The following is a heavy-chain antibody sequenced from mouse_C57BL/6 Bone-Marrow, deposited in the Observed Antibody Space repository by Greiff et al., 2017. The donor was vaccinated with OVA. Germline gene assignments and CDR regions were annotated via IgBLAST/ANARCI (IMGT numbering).Heavy chain of an antibody. CDR3: AEGYYGSSYDYFDD. D-gene: IGHD1-1*01. V-gene: IGHV14-3*01. J-gene: IGHJ2*01. CDR1: GFNIKHTY. Sequence: VQLQQSVAELVRPGASVKLSCTASGFNIKHTYMHWVKQRPEQGLEWIGRIDPANGNTKYAPKFQGKATITADTSSNTAYLQLSSLTSEDTAIYYCAEGYYGSSYDYFDDWGQGTTLTVAS. CDR2: IDPANGNT.